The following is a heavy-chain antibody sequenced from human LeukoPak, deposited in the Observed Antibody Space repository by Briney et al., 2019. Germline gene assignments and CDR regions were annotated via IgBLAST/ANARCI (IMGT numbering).Heavy chain of an antibody. CDR1: GFTFSSYG. CDR2: ISYDGSNK. CDR3: ASPARWIQLWYSFDY. V-gene: IGHV3-30*03. Sequence: PGRSLRLSCAASGFTFSSYGMHWVRQAPGKGLEWVAVISYDGSNKYYADSVKGRFTISRDNSKNTLYLQMNSLRAEDTAVYYCASPARWIQLWYSFDYWGQGTLVTVSS. D-gene: IGHD5-18*01. J-gene: IGHJ4*02.